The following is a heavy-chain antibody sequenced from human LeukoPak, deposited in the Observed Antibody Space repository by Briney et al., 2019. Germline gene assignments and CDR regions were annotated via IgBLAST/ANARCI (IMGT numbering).Heavy chain of an antibody. CDR3: ARFDGMTTLTSFDY. V-gene: IGHV3-23*01. D-gene: IGHD4-17*01. CDR1: GFTFTNYA. CDR2: ISGSGGST. J-gene: IGHJ4*02. Sequence: GGSLGLSCAASGFTFTNYAMSWVRQAPGKGLEWVSGISGSGGSTYHADSVKGRFIISRDSSNNTLYLQMNSLRAEDTAVYYCARFDGMTTLTSFDYWGQGTLVTVSS.